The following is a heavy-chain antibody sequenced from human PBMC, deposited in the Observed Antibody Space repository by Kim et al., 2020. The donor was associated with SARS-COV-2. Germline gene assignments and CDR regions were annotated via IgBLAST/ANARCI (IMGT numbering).Heavy chain of an antibody. D-gene: IGHD3-16*02. CDR3: ARVLHSRVYDYIWGSYRTGDC. CDR2: ISSSSSYI. Sequence: GGSLRLSCAASGFTFSSYSMNWVRQAPGKGLEWVSSISSSSSYIYYEDSVKGRFTISRDNAKNSLYLKMNSLRAEDTAVYYCARVLHSRVYDYIWGSYRTGDCWGQGTLVTVSS. V-gene: IGHV3-21*01. J-gene: IGHJ4*02. CDR1: GFTFSSYS.